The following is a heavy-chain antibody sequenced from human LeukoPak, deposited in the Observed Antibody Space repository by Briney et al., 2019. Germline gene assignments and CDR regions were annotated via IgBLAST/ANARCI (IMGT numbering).Heavy chain of an antibody. CDR3: ARANEWQQTPLDY. V-gene: IGHV3-11*01. Sequence: GGSLRLSCAASGFTFSDYYMSWIRQAPGKGLEWVSYISSSGSTIYYADSVKGRFTISRDNAKNSLYLQMNSLRAEDTAVYYCARANEWQQTPLDYWGQGTLVTVSS. D-gene: IGHD6-13*01. J-gene: IGHJ4*02. CDR1: GFTFSDYY. CDR2: ISSSGSTI.